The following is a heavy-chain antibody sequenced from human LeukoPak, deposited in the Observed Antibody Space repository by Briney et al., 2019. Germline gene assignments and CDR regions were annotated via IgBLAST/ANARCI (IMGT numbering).Heavy chain of an antibody. D-gene: IGHD4-17*01. J-gene: IGHJ3*02. Sequence: PGGSLRLSCAASGFTFSSYAMHWVRQAPGKGLEYVSAISSNGGSTYYANSVKGRFTISRDNSKNTLYLQMGSLRAEGMAVYYCARDPTTNDDFAFDIWGQGTMVTVSS. CDR1: GFTFSSYA. CDR3: ARDPTTNDDFAFDI. CDR2: ISSNGGST. V-gene: IGHV3-64*01.